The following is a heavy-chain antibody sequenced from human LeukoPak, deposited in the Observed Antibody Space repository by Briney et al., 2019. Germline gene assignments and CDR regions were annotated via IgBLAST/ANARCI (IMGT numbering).Heavy chain of an antibody. CDR3: ARGRYHYGSRSEGQGFDP. Sequence: NPSETLSLTCAVSGGSISSGGYSWSWIRQPPGKGLEWIGYIYHSGSTYYNPSLKSRVTISVDTSKNQFSLKLSSVTAADTAVYYCARGRYHYGSRSEGQGFDPWGQGTLVTVSS. CDR2: IYHSGST. D-gene: IGHD3-10*01. V-gene: IGHV4-30-2*01. CDR1: GGSISSGGYS. J-gene: IGHJ5*02.